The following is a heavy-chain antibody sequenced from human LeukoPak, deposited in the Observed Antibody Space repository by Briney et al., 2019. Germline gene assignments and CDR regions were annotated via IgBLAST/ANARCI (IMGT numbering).Heavy chain of an antibody. CDR3: AKDLDYYDSSGYFGFDY. CDR1: EFTSSSYS. V-gene: IGHV3-30*18. Sequence: GGSLRLSCAASEFTSSSYSMNWVRQAPGKGLEWVAVISYDGSNKYYADSVKGRFTISRDNSKNTLYLQMNSLRAEDTAVYYCAKDLDYYDSSGYFGFDYWGQGTLVTVSS. J-gene: IGHJ4*02. CDR2: ISYDGSNK. D-gene: IGHD3-22*01.